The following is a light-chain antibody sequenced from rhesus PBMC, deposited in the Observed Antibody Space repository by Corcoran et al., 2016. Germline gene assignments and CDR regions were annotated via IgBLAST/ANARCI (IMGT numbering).Light chain of an antibody. CDR2: RNN. Sequence: QAGLTQPPSVSKDLRQTATLTCTGNSNNVGNQGAAWLQQHQGHPPKLLSYRNNNRHSGISARFPASRSGNTAFLSITGLQPEDEAGGYCSAWDSSLSVCIVGAGTRLTVL. CDR1: SNNVGNQG. J-gene: IGLJ1*01. CDR3: SAWDSSLSVCI. V-gene: IGLV10-114*01.